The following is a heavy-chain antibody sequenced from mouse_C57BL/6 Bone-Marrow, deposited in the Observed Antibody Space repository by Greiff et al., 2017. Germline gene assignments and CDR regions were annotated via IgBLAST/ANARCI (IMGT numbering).Heavy chain of an antibody. CDR3: ARGYYGSSLHWYFDV. D-gene: IGHD1-1*01. J-gene: IGHJ1*03. V-gene: IGHV5-17*01. Sequence: EVQLVESGGGLVKPGGSLKLSCAASGFTFSDYGMHWVRQAPEKGLEWVAYISSGSSTIYYADTVKGRFTISRDNAKNTLFLQMTSLRSEDTAMYYCARGYYGSSLHWYFDVWGTGTTVTVSS. CDR2: ISSGSSTI. CDR1: GFTFSDYG.